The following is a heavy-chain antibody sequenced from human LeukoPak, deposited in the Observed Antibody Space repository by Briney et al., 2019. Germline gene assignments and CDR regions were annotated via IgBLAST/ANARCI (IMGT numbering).Heavy chain of an antibody. CDR3: AKVAGDRMDY. J-gene: IGHJ4*02. CDR1: GYSFATYG. D-gene: IGHD6-13*01. CDR2: ISANTGKT. V-gene: IGHV1-18*01. Sequence: ASDKVSCKTSGYSFATYGFCWVRQAPGDGLEWMGWISANTGKTSYAQKFQDRVTMTTDTSTTTAYMELRSLRLDDTAVYFCAKVAGDRMDYWGQGTLVTASS.